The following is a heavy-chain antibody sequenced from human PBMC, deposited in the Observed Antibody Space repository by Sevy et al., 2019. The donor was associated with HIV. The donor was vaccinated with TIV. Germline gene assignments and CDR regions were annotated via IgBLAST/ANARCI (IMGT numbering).Heavy chain of an antibody. J-gene: IGHJ6*02. CDR3: ARSEAAGTYYYYYGMDV. CDR1: GYTFTSYA. Sequence: ASVKVSCKASGYTFTSYAMHWVRQAPGQRLEWMGWINAGNGNTKYSQKFQGRVTITRDTSASTAYMELISLRSEDTAVYYCARSEAAGTYYYYYGMDVWGQGTTVTVSS. D-gene: IGHD6-13*01. V-gene: IGHV1-3*01. CDR2: INAGNGNT.